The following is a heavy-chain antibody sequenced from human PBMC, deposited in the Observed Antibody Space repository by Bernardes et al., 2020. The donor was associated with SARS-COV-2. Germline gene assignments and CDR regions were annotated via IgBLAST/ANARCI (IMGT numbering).Heavy chain of an antibody. CDR3: ARIDEVTGRDY. Sequence: GGSLRLSCEASGFSFSEYAMNWVRQAPGKGLEWLSYISSRSTTIYVADTVKGRFAISRDNAKNSVYLQMNSLRAEDTAVYYCARIDEVTGRDYWGQGTLVTVSS. D-gene: IGHD6-19*01. CDR1: GFSFSEYA. CDR2: ISSRSTTI. J-gene: IGHJ4*02. V-gene: IGHV3-48*01.